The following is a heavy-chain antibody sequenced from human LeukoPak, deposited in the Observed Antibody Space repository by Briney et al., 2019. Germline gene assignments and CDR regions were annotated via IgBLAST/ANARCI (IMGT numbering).Heavy chain of an antibody. CDR1: GFTFSSNG. V-gene: IGHV3-30*02. CDR2: IRFDGSNT. D-gene: IGHD6-13*01. CDR3: AKAGGSSWAVLDY. Sequence: GGSLRLSCAASGFTFSSNGMHWVRQAPGKGLEWVAFIRFDGSNTYYADSVKGRLTISRDTSKNTLYLQMNSLRPEDTAVYYCAKAGGSSWAVLDYWGQGTLVAVSS. J-gene: IGHJ4*02.